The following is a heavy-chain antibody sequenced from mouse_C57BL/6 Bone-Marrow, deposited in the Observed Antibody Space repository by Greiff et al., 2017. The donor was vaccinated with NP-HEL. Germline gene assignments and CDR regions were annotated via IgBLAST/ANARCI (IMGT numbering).Heavy chain of an antibody. Sequence: VQLQESGPGLVQPSQSLSITCTVSGFSLTSYGVHWVRQSPGKGLEWLGVIWSGGSTDYNAAFISRLSISKDNSKSHVFFKMNSLQADDTAIYYCASLHYYGSSPYWYFDVWGTGTTVTVSS. CDR2: IWSGGST. D-gene: IGHD1-1*01. CDR1: GFSLTSYG. V-gene: IGHV2-2*01. CDR3: ASLHYYGSSPYWYFDV. J-gene: IGHJ1*03.